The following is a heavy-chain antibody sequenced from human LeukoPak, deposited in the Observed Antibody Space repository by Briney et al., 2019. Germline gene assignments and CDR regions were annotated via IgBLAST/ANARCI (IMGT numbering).Heavy chain of an antibody. Sequence: GGSLRLSCAASGFTFSSYGMHWVRQAPGKGLEWVAVIGYDGSNKYYADSVKGRFTISRDNSKNTLYLQMNSLRAEDTAVYYCAKVEYSSYPYYYYMDVWGKGTTVTVSS. CDR2: IGYDGSNK. J-gene: IGHJ6*03. V-gene: IGHV3-33*06. D-gene: IGHD6-6*01. CDR3: AKVEYSSYPYYYYMDV. CDR1: GFTFSSYG.